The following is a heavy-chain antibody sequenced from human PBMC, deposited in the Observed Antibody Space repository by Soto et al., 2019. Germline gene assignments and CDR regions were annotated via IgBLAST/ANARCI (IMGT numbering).Heavy chain of an antibody. CDR2: IYPGDSDT. J-gene: IGHJ6*02. Sequence: EVQLVQSGAEVKKPGESLQISCKGSGYSFTSYWIGWVRQMPGKGLEWMGIIYPGDSDTRYSPSFQGQVTISADKSISTAYLQWSSLKASDTAMYYCARLTRYCSSTSCYKSFGKPYYYYGMDVWGQGTTVTVSS. CDR1: GYSFTSYW. V-gene: IGHV5-51*01. CDR3: ARLTRYCSSTSCYKSFGKPYYYYGMDV. D-gene: IGHD2-2*02.